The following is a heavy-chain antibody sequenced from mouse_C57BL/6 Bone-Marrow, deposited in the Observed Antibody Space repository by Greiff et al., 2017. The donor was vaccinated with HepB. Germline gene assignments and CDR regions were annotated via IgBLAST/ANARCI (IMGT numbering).Heavy chain of an antibody. CDR3: ARGEGYYSWDY. CDR1: GYSITSGYY. V-gene: IGHV3-6*01. CDR2: ISYDGSN. Sequence: EVKVEESGPGLVKPSQSLSLTCSVTGYSITSGYYWNWIRQFPGNKLEWMGYISYDGSNNYNPSLKNRISITRDTSKNQFFLKLNSVTTEDTATYYCARGEGYYSWDYWGQGTTLTVSS. D-gene: IGHD2-3*01. J-gene: IGHJ2*01.